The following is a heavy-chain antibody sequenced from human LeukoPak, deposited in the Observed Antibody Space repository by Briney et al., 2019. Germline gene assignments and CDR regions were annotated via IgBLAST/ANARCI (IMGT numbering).Heavy chain of an antibody. CDR2: IKHDESEK. CDR1: GFTFSSSW. J-gene: IGHJ4*02. CDR3: TRRLDD. Sequence: GGSLRLSCVASGFTFSSSWMSWVRQAPGKGLEWVANIKHDESEKNYLDSAKGRFTISRDNAQNSLYLQMNGLRVEDTAVYYCTRRLDDWGQGTLVTVSS. V-gene: IGHV3-7*01. D-gene: IGHD3-16*01.